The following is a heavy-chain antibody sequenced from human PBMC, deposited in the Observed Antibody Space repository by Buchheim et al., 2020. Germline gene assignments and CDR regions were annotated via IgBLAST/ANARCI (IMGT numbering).Heavy chain of an antibody. CDR3: ARGLKRYRVAEHDAFDI. D-gene: IGHD1-26*01. CDR1: GFTFSSYG. Sequence: QVQLVESGGGVVQPGRSLRLSCAASGFTFSSYGMHWVRQAPGKGLEWVAVIWYDGSNKYYADSVTGRFTISRDNSKNTLYLQMNSLRAEDTAVYYCARGLKRYRVAEHDAFDIWGQGT. V-gene: IGHV3-33*01. CDR2: IWYDGSNK. J-gene: IGHJ3*02.